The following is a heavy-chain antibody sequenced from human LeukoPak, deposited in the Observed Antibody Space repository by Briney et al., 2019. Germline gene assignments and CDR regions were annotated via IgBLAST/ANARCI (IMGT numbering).Heavy chain of an antibody. V-gene: IGHV4-38-2*02. D-gene: IGHD3-22*01. CDR1: GYAVSSGYF. Sequence: SETLSLSCSISGYAVSSGYFWGWIRQPPGKGLEWIGNIHHDGITYYNPSHKSRVTISLDPSKNQFSLKLTSVAAADTALYHCARVHYYDASDYSTSNWFDPWGQGTLVTVSS. CDR3: ARVHYYDASDYSTSNWFDP. J-gene: IGHJ5*02. CDR2: IHHDGIT.